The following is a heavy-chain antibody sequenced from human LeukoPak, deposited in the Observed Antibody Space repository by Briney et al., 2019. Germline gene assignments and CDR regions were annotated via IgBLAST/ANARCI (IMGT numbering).Heavy chain of an antibody. J-gene: IGHJ4*02. CDR3: ARDNADMLDY. CDR1: GFTFSSYW. D-gene: IGHD2-2*01. CDR2: INTDGGTT. V-gene: IGHV3-74*01. Sequence: GGSLRLSCAASGFTFSSYWLNWVRQTPGKGLVWVAHINTDGGTTRYADSVKGRLTVSRDNAKNTLYLEMNRLRAEDTAVYYCARDNADMLDYWGQGTQVTVSS.